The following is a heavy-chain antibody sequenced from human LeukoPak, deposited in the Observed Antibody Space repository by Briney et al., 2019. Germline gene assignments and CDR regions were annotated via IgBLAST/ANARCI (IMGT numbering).Heavy chain of an antibody. V-gene: IGHV4-59*01. J-gene: IGHJ4*02. Sequence: PSETLSLTCTVSGGSISSYYWSWIRQPPGKGLEWVGYIYYSGSTNYNPSLNSQVPISVDTAKNQFSLKLSSVTAADTAVYYCAREAVAGTGIDYWGQGTLVTVSS. CDR3: AREAVAGTGIDY. CDR2: IYYSGST. CDR1: GGSISSYY. D-gene: IGHD6-19*01.